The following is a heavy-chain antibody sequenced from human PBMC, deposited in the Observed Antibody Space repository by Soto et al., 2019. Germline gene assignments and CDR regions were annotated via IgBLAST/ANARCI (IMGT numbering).Heavy chain of an antibody. CDR1: GFTFSTYG. V-gene: IGHV3-30*03. CDR2: IAYDGSNK. J-gene: IGHJ3*01. Sequence: GGSLRLSCAASGFTFSTYGMHWLRQAPGKGLEWVALIAYDGSNKYYVDSVKGRFTVSRDNSKNTLYLQLSSLRAEDTAVYYCAALGGVIATDAFDLWGQGTLVTVSS. CDR3: AALGGVIATDAFDL. D-gene: IGHD3-16*02.